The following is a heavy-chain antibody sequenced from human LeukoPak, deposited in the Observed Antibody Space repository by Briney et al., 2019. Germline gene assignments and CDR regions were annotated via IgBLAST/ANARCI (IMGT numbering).Heavy chain of an antibody. Sequence: EASVKVSCKASGYTFTGYYMHWVRQAPGQGLEWMGWINPNSGGTNYAQKFQGRVTMTRDTSISTAYMELSRLRSDDTAVYYCARVPRGGPVNFDYWGQGTLVTVSS. CDR1: GYTFTGYY. V-gene: IGHV1-2*02. CDR2: INPNSGGT. J-gene: IGHJ4*02. D-gene: IGHD3-16*01. CDR3: ARVPRGGPVNFDY.